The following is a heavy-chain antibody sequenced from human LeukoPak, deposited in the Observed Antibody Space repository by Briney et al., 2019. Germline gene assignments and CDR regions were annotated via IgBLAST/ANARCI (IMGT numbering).Heavy chain of an antibody. V-gene: IGHV3-72*01. Sequence: GGSLRLSCAASGFTFSDHYMDWVRQAPGKGLEWVGRSGNKPASYTTEYAASVKGRFTISRDESKNSLDLQMNSLKTEDTAVYYCSRGYSGTNWYGFDIWGQGTMVTVSS. CDR2: SGNKPASYTT. CDR3: SRGYSGTNWYGFDI. D-gene: IGHD1-1*01. CDR1: GFTFSDHY. J-gene: IGHJ3*02.